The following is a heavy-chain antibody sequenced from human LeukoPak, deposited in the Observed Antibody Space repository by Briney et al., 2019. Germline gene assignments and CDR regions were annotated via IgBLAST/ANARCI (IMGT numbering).Heavy chain of an antibody. Sequence: SETLPLTCAVYGDSFSAYFWNWIRQAPGKPLEYIGEINHRGSSHYNPSLKTRVTLSVDTSKNQFSLMLTSVTAADTALYFCARGSSFDGYCSAGACDAGYYDSWGQGTPVTVSS. J-gene: IGHJ4*02. CDR2: INHRGSS. D-gene: IGHD2-15*01. CDR1: GDSFSAYF. CDR3: ARGSSFDGYCSAGACDAGYYDS. V-gene: IGHV4-34*01.